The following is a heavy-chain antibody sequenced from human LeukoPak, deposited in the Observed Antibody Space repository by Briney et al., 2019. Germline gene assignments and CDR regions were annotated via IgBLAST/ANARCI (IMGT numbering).Heavy chain of an antibody. CDR3: ARLGRYYYDSSGYYYYYYGMDV. V-gene: IGHV5-51*01. J-gene: IGHJ6*02. Sequence: GESLKISCKGSGYSFTSYWIGWVRQMPGKGLEWMGIIYPGDSDTRYSPSFQGQFTISADKSISTAYLQWSSLKASDTAMYYCARLGRYYYDSSGYYYYYYGMDVWGQGTTVTVSS. CDR1: GYSFTSYW. D-gene: IGHD3-22*01. CDR2: IYPGDSDT.